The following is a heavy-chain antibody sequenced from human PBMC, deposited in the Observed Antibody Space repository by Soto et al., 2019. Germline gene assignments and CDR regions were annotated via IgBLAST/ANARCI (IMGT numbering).Heavy chain of an antibody. D-gene: IGHD2-2*01. CDR2: IYWDDDK. CDR1: GFSLSTSGVG. Sequence: QITLKESGPTLVKPTQTLTLTCTFSGFSLSTSGVGVGWIRQPPGKALEWLALIYWDDDKRYSPSLKSRLTITKDTSNTLVVLTMTNMDPVDTATYYCAHAVTPRGPHQSYGYFDLWGRGTLVTVSS. J-gene: IGHJ2*01. CDR3: AHAVTPRGPHQSYGYFDL. V-gene: IGHV2-5*02.